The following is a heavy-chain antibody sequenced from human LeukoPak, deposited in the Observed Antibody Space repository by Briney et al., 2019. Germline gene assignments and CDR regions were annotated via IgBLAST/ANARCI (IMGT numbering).Heavy chain of an antibody. D-gene: IGHD6-6*01. CDR3: ARDFSSSSTVYYYYYMDV. V-gene: IGHV4-4*07. J-gene: IGHJ6*03. CDR1: GGSISSYH. CDR2: IYTSGST. Sequence: SETLSLTCAVSGGSISSYHWSWIRQPAGKGLEWIGRIYTSGSTNYNPSLKSRVTMSVDTSKNQFSLKLSSVTAADTAIYYCARDFSSSSTVYYYYYMDVWGKGTTVTVSS.